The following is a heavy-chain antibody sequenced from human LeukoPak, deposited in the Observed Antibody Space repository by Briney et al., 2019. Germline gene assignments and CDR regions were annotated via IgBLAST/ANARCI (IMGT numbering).Heavy chain of an antibody. J-gene: IGHJ4*02. CDR3: ARGELGILSY. CDR2: IYHSGST. Sequence: SQTLSLTCAVSGGSISSSGYSWSWIRQPPGKGLEWIGYIYHSGSTYYNPSLKSRVTISVDRSKNQFSLKLSSVTAADTAVYYCARGELGILSYWGQGTLVTVSS. CDR1: GGSISSSGYS. D-gene: IGHD3-9*01. V-gene: IGHV4-30-2*01.